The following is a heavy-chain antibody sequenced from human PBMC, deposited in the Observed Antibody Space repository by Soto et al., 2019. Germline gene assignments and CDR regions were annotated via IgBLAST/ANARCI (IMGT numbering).Heavy chain of an antibody. V-gene: IGHV3-20*04. Sequence: PGGSLRLSCAASGFTFDDYGMSWVRQAPGKGLEWVSGINWNGGSTGYADSVKGRFTISRDNAKNSLYLQMNSLRAEDTALYYCARKGGPYSSSFNKYYYYYYGMDVWGQGTTVTVSS. J-gene: IGHJ6*02. CDR3: ARKGGPYSSSFNKYYYYYYGMDV. CDR1: GFTFDDYG. CDR2: INWNGGST. D-gene: IGHD6-6*01.